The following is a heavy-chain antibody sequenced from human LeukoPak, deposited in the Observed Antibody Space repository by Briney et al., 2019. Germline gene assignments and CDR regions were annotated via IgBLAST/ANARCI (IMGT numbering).Heavy chain of an antibody. CDR1: GFTFSTYS. CDR2: ISDNSYWI. J-gene: IGHJ4*02. CDR3: ANHLACGSTSCPPFDD. Sequence: SGGSLRLSCAASGFTFSTYSMSWVRQAPGKGLEWVSSISDNSYWIYYADSVEGRFIFSRDNAKNSLYLQMNSLRAEDTAVYYCANHLACGSTSCPPFDDWGQGTLVTVSS. V-gene: IGHV3-21*01. D-gene: IGHD2-2*01.